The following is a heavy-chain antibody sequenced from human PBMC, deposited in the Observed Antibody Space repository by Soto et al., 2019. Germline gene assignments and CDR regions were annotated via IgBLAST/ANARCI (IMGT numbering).Heavy chain of an antibody. J-gene: IGHJ5*01. V-gene: IGHV4-4*02. CDR3: ARYYVSGSYFDS. Sequence: QVQLQELGPGLVKPSGTLSLTCAVSGGSMSSSNWWSWVRQPPGKGLEWIGEIYQSGSTNYDSSLKSRVTISVEKSKNQFSLKLNSVTAAVTAVYYCARYYVSGSYFDSWGQGTLVTVSS. D-gene: IGHD3-10*01. CDR2: IYQSGST. CDR1: GGSMSSSNW.